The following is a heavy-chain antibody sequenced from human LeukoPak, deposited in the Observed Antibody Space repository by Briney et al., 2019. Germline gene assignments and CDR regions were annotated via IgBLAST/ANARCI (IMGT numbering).Heavy chain of an antibody. D-gene: IGHD3-22*01. J-gene: IGHJ4*02. CDR2: ISGSGGGT. Sequence: GGSLRLPCVVSGITLSNYGMSWVRQAPGKGLEWVAGISGSGGGTNYADSVKGRFTISRDNPKNTLYLQMNRLRAEDTAVYFCAKRGVVIRVILVGFHKEAYYFDSRGQGALVTVSS. CDR1: GITLSNYG. V-gene: IGHV3-23*01. CDR3: AKRGVVIRVILVGFHKEAYYFDS.